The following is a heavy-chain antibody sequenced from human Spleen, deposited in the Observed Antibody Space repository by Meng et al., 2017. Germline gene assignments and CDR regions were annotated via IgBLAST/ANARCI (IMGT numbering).Heavy chain of an antibody. CDR3: AKGDTSGWYNFDY. CDR1: GYTFTGYY. D-gene: IGHD6-19*01. J-gene: IGHJ4*02. CDR2: INPDSGAT. Sequence: ASVKVSCKASGYTFTGYYMHWVRQAPGQGLEWMGSINPDSGATDYVQKFQGRVTMTRDTSINTAYMDLNSLTSDDTAMYYCAKGDTSGWYNFDYWGQGTRVTVSS. V-gene: IGHV1-2*02.